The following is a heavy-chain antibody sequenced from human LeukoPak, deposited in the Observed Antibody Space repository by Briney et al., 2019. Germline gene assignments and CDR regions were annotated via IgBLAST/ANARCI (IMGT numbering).Heavy chain of an antibody. V-gene: IGHV1-18*01. Sequence: ASVKVSCKASGYTFTSYDINWVRQATGQGLEWMGWISAYNGNTNYAQKLQGRVTMTTDTSTSTAYMELRSLRSDDTAVYYCARGRAVADPFDFDYWGQGTLVTVSS. CDR1: GYTFTSYD. D-gene: IGHD6-19*01. J-gene: IGHJ4*02. CDR3: ARGRAVADPFDFDY. CDR2: ISAYNGNT.